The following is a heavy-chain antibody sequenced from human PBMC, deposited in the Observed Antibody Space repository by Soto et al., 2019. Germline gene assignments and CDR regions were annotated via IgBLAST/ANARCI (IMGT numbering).Heavy chain of an antibody. V-gene: IGHV1-58*01. Sequence: QMQLVQSGPEVKTPGTSVKVSCKASGFTFTSSAVQWVRQARGQRLEWIGWIVVGSGNTNYAQKFQERVTITRDMSTSTAYMELSSLSSEDTAVYYCAADYQGARGYFQHWGQGTLVTVSS. D-gene: IGHD1-26*01. CDR3: AADYQGARGYFQH. CDR2: IVVGSGNT. J-gene: IGHJ1*01. CDR1: GFTFTSSA.